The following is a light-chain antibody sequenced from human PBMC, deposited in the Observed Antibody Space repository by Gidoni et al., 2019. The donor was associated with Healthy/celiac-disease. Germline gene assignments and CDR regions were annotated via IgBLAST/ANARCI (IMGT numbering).Light chain of an antibody. CDR1: SSDVGGYNY. V-gene: IGLV2-14*01. CDR2: AVS. Sequence: QSALTQPASVSGSPGQSITISCTGTSSDVGGYNYVSWYQQHPGKAPKLMIYAVSNRPSGVPDRFSGSKSGNTASLTISGLQAEDEADYYCSSYTSSSNVFGTGTKVTVL. CDR3: SSYTSSSNV. J-gene: IGLJ1*01.